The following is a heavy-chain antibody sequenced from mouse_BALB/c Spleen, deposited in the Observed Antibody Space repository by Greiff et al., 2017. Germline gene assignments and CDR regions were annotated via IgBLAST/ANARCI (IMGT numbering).Heavy chain of an antibody. CDR3: TRDQISTMITRYFDV. CDR1: GFTFSSYT. Sequence: EVQLVESGGGLVKPGGSLKLSCAASGFTFSSYTMSWVRQTPEKRLEWVATISSGGSYTYYPDSVKGRFTISRDNAKNTLYLQMSSLKSENTAMYYCTRDQISTMITRYFDVWGAGTTVTVSS. D-gene: IGHD2-4*01. V-gene: IGHV5-6-4*01. CDR2: ISSGGSYT. J-gene: IGHJ1*01.